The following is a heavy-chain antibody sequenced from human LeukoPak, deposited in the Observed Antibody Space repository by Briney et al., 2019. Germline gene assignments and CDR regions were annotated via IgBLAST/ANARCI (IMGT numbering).Heavy chain of an antibody. D-gene: IGHD3-22*01. CDR2: ISGSGGST. CDR3: AKLGSDLSITMIVVVHFDY. V-gene: IGHV3-23*01. J-gene: IGHJ4*02. Sequence: GGSLRLSCAASGFTFSSYAMSWVRQAPGKGLEWVSAISGSGGSTYYADSVKGRFTISRDNSKNTLYLQMNSLRAKDTAVYYCAKLGSDLSITMIVVVHFDYWGQGTLVTVSS. CDR1: GFTFSSYA.